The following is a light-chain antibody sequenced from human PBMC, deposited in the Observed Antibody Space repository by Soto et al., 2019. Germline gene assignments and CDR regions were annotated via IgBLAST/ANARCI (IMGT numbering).Light chain of an antibody. CDR3: MQGTHWPRT. CDR1: QSPLYSDGNTY. J-gene: IGKJ1*01. Sequence: DVVMTQSPLSLPVTLGQPASISCRSSQSPLYSDGNTYLSWFQQRPGQSPRRLIYKVSNRDSGVPDRFSGSGSDTDFTLTISRVETEDVGIYFCMQGTHWPRTFGQGTQVDIK. V-gene: IGKV2-30*01. CDR2: KVS.